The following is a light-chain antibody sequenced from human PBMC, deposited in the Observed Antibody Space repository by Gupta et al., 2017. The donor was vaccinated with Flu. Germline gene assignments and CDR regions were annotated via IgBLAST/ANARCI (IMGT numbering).Light chain of an antibody. V-gene: IGKV1-17*01. Sequence: PSSLFASVGDRVTITCLASQGIRTDLGWYQQKPGKAPKRLLYAASSVQSGVPSRFSGSGSGTEFTLIVSSRQPEDFATYYCRQQNSSPIAFGQATLLQTK. CDR1: QGIRTD. J-gene: IGKJ5*01. CDR3: RQQNSSPIA. CDR2: AAS.